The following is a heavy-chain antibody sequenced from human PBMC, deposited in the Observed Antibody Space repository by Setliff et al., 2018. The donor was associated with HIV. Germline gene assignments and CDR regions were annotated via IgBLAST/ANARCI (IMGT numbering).Heavy chain of an antibody. D-gene: IGHD6-19*01. J-gene: IGHJ4*02. Sequence: SETLSLTCTVSGGSVTDYFWNWIRQPPGKGLEWIGYIYYNGNTNYNPSLKSRVTISVDTSKNQFSLKLSSVTAADTAVYYCARESTDSSGYYRGYFDYWGQGTLVTVSS. V-gene: IGHV4-59*02. CDR1: GGSVTDYF. CDR3: ARESTDSSGYYRGYFDY. CDR2: IYYNGNT.